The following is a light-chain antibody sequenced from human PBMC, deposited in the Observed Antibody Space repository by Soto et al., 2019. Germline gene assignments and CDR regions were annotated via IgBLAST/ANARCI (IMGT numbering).Light chain of an antibody. V-gene: IGKV1-5*01. CDR3: QQYNSYSRFT. J-gene: IGKJ2*01. Sequence: DIQMTLSPSTLSASVGDRVTITCRASQRISSWLAWYQQRPGKAPKLLIYDASSLQSGVPSRFSGSGSGTEFTLTITNLQPEDFATYYCQQYNSYSRFTFGQGTKLEIK. CDR2: DAS. CDR1: QRISSW.